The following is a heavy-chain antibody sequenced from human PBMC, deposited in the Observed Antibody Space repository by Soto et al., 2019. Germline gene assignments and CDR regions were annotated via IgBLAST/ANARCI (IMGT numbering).Heavy chain of an antibody. V-gene: IGHV1-8*01. CDR3: TRIETIGSLNWFDP. Sequence: ASVKVSCTASGYTFTNNVVRWVRKATGQGLEWMRWKNPGSKDTEYAQKFQGRLTMTRDNTIPTPTMDLSSLRSDDTAKYYCTRIETIGSLNWFDPWGQGTLVTVSS. D-gene: IGHD3-10*01. CDR1: GYTFTNNV. CDR2: KNPGSKDT. J-gene: IGHJ5*02.